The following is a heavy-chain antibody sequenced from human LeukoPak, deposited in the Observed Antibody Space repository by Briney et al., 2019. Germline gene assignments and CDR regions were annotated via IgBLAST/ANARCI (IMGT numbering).Heavy chain of an antibody. V-gene: IGHV3-30-3*01. J-gene: IGHJ4*02. D-gene: IGHD3-10*01. CDR1: GFTFSSYA. Sequence: PGGSLRLSCAASGFTFSSYAMHWVRQAPGKGLEWVAVISYDGSNKYYADSVKGRFTIFRDNSKNTLYLQMNSLRAEDTAVYYCARDHRGVRDYFDYWGQGTLVTVSS. CDR2: ISYDGSNK. CDR3: ARDHRGVRDYFDY.